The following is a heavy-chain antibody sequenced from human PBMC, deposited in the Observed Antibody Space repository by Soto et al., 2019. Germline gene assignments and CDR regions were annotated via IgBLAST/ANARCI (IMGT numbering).Heavy chain of an antibody. CDR1: GFTFSDYY. CDR2: ISSTSSYT. Sequence: QVHLVESGGGLVKPGGSLRLSCTASGFTFSDYYMSWIRQAPGKGLEWMSYISSTSSYTNYADSVKGRFTISRDNAKNSLYLQMNSLRDEDTAVYYCVRDLGWSPLWEYWGQGTLVTVSS. J-gene: IGHJ4*02. CDR3: VRDLGWSPLWEY. V-gene: IGHV3-11*05. D-gene: IGHD1-26*01.